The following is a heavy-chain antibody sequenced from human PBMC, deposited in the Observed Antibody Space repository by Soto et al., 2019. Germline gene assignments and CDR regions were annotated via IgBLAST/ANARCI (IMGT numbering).Heavy chain of an antibody. CDR1: GFTFSSYS. CDR2: ISGSGNTM. D-gene: IGHD2-2*01. J-gene: IGHJ4*02. Sequence: GGSLRLSCSASGFTFSSYSMNWVRQAPGKELEWLSYISGSGNTMYYADSVKGRFTISRDNAKNSLYLQMNSLRAEDTAVYYCARNRLYCSSTSCSLGYYFDYWGQGTLVTVSS. V-gene: IGHV3-48*04. CDR3: ARNRLYCSSTSCSLGYYFDY.